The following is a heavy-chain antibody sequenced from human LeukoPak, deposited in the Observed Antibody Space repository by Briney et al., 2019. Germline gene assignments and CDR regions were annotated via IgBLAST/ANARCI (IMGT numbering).Heavy chain of an antibody. V-gene: IGHV3-23*01. Sequence: GGSLRLSCAASGFTLSSYWMSWVRQAPGKGLEWVSAISGSGGSTYYADSVKGRFTISRDNSKNTLYLQMNSLRAEDTAVYYCAKDPRPHTYYYDSSGYYTYSDYWGQGTLVTVSS. CDR1: GFTLSSYW. D-gene: IGHD3-22*01. CDR3: AKDPRPHTYYYDSSGYYTYSDY. CDR2: ISGSGGST. J-gene: IGHJ4*02.